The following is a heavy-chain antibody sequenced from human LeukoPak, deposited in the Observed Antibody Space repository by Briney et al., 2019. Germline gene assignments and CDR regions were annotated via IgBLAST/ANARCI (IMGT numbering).Heavy chain of an antibody. J-gene: IGHJ4*02. Sequence: GESLKISCKSSGYTFSSYWIGWVRQMPGKGLEWMGIIYPGDSDTRYSPSFQGQVTISVDKSISTAYLHWSSLKASDTAIYYCAKIDRQYCSRSSCYALDYWGQGTQVTVSS. CDR1: GYTFSSYW. V-gene: IGHV5-51*01. D-gene: IGHD2-2*01. CDR2: IYPGDSDT. CDR3: AKIDRQYCSRSSCYALDY.